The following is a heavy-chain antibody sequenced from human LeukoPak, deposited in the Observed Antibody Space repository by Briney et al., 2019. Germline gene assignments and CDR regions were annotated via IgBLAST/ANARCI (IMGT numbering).Heavy chain of an antibody. V-gene: IGHV3-30*02. CDR2: IRYDGSNK. Sequence: GGSLRLSCAASGFTFSSYGMHWVRQAPGKGLEWVAFIRYDGSNKYYADSVKGRFTISRDNSKNTLYLQTNSLRAEDTAVYYCRYYGSGSYYTLDYWGQGTLVTVSS. CDR3: RYYGSGSYYTLDY. D-gene: IGHD3-10*01. J-gene: IGHJ4*02. CDR1: GFTFSSYG.